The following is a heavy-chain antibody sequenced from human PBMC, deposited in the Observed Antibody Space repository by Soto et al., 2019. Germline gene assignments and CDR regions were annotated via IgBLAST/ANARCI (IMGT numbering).Heavy chain of an antibody. D-gene: IGHD1-26*01. CDR2: ISSSGSTI. J-gene: IGHJ5*02. CDR1: GFTFSSYE. V-gene: IGHV3-48*03. Sequence: QPGGSLRLSCAASGFTFSSYEMNWVRQAPGKGLEWVSYISSSGSTIYYADSVKGRFTISRDNAKNSLYLQMNSLRAEDTAVYYCARKRNSGSYKTFHPWGQGTLVTVSS. CDR3: ARKRNSGSYKTFHP.